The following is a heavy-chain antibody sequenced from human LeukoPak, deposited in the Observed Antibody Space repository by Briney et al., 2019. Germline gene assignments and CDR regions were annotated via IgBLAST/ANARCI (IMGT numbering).Heavy chain of an antibody. Sequence: VASVKVSCKASGYTFTSYDINWVRQATGQGLERMGWMNPNSGNTGYAQKFQGRVTMTRNTSISTAYMELSSLRSEDTAVYYCARTRGSYPAPHDYWGQGTLVTVSS. D-gene: IGHD1-26*01. J-gene: IGHJ4*02. CDR2: MNPNSGNT. CDR1: GYTFTSYD. CDR3: ARTRGSYPAPHDY. V-gene: IGHV1-8*01.